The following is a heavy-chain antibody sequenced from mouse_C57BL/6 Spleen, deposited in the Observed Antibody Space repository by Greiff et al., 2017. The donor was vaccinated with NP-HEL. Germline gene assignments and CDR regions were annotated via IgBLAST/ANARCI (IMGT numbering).Heavy chain of an antibody. V-gene: IGHV5-6*01. CDR1: GFTFSSYG. J-gene: IGHJ2*01. CDR2: ISSGGSYT. D-gene: IGHD2-1*01. Sequence: EVKVVESGGDLVKPGGSLKLSCAASGFTFSSYGMSWVRQTPDKRLEWVATISSGGSYTYYPDSVKGRFTISRDNAKNTLYLQMSSLKSEDTAMYYCARQDGNNFDYWGQGTTLTVSS. CDR3: ARQDGNNFDY.